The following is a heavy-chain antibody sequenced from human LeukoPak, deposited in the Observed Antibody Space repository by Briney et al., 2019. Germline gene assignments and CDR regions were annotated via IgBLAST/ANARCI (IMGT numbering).Heavy chain of an antibody. CDR2: ISSSSSYI. D-gene: IGHD3-22*01. CDR3: ARQGNYYDSSGYYL. CDR1: GFTFSSYS. Sequence: PGGSLRLSCAASGFTFSSYSMNWVRQAPGKGLEWVSSISSSSSYIYYADSVKGRFTISRDNAKNSLYLQMNSLRAEDTAVYYCARQGNYYDSSGYYLWGQGTLVTVSS. J-gene: IGHJ4*02. V-gene: IGHV3-21*01.